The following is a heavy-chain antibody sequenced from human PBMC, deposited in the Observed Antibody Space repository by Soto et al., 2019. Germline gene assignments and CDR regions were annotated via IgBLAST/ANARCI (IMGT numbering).Heavy chain of an antibody. V-gene: IGHV1-46*01. Sequence: QVQLVQSGAEVKKPGASVKVSCKASGYIFINYYIHWVRQAPGQGLEGIGIINPNGGSTNYAQKFRGRVTLARDTSTSTVYMDLSSLRSEDTAMYYCARDLAAGDFWGEGTLVTVSS. D-gene: IGHD6-13*01. CDR1: GYIFINYY. CDR2: INPNGGST. CDR3: ARDLAAGDF. J-gene: IGHJ4*02.